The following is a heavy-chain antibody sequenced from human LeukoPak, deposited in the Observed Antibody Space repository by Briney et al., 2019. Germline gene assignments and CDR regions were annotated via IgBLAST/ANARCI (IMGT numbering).Heavy chain of an antibody. CDR3: ARDRVVTPYNWFDP. CDR2: ISGGGGAT. CDR1: GFTFSDYA. J-gene: IGHJ5*02. D-gene: IGHD4-23*01. Sequence: GGSLRLSCAASGFTFSDYAMAWVRQAPGKGLEWVSSISGGGGATSYADSVKGRFTISRDNHVNTLYLQVDILRVEDTAVYYCARDRVVTPYNWFDPWGQGTLVTVSS. V-gene: IGHV3-23*01.